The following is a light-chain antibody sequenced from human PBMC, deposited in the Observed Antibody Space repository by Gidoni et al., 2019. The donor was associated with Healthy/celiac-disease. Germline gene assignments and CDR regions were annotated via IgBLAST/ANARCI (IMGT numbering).Light chain of an antibody. CDR1: QGISSY. V-gene: IGKV1-9*01. CDR2: AAS. J-gene: IGKJ1*01. CDR3: QQLNSYPRWT. Sequence: DIQLTQSPSFLSASVGDRVTITCRASQGISSYLAWYQQKPGKAPKLLIYAASTLKSGVPSRFSGSGSGKELTLTISSLQPEDFETYYCQQLNSYPRWTFGQXTKVEIK.